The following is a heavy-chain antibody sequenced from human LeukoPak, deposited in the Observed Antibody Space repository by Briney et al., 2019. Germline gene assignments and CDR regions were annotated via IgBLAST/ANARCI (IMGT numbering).Heavy chain of an antibody. CDR3: ARWRVTTLANSYYYYIDD. Sequence: SQTLSLTCAISGDSVSSNSAAWPWIRQSPSRGLELLRRTYYRSKWYDDYAVSVKSRITINADTSKNQFSLHLNSVTPEDTAVYYCARWRVTTLANSYYYYIDDWGEGTTVTVSS. D-gene: IGHD4-17*01. CDR2: TYYRSKWYD. J-gene: IGHJ6*03. V-gene: IGHV6-1*01. CDR1: GDSVSSNSAA.